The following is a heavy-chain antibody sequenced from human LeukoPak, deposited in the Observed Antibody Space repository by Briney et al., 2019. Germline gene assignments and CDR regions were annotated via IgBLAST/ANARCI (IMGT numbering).Heavy chain of an antibody. D-gene: IGHD2-21*02. J-gene: IGHJ4*02. CDR3: ARDRGPYCGGDCYIDY. V-gene: IGHV1-2*02. Sequence: ASVKVSCKASGYTFTGYYMHWVRQAPGQGLEWMGWINPNNGGTDYVQKFQGRVTMTRDTSISTAYMELSRLRSDDTAVYYCARDRGPYCGGDCYIDYWGQGTLVTVSS. CDR2: INPNNGGT. CDR1: GYTFTGYY.